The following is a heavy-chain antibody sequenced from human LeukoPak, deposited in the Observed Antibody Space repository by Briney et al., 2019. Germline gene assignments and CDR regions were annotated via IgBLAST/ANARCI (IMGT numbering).Heavy chain of an antibody. V-gene: IGHV3-30*18. CDR2: ISYDGSNK. Sequence: GGSLRLSCAASGFTFSSYGMHWVRQAPGKGLAWVAVISYDGSNKYYADSVKGRFTISRDNYKNTLYLQMNSLRDEDTAVYYCAKPLRGYSYGYFDYWGQGTLVTVSS. CDR3: AKPLRGYSYGYFDY. D-gene: IGHD5-18*01. CDR1: GFTFSSYG. J-gene: IGHJ4*02.